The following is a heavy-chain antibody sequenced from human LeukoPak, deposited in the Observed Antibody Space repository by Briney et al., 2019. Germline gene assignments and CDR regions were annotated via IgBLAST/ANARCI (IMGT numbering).Heavy chain of an antibody. CDR2: IYYIGST. D-gene: IGHD6-19*01. CDR3: ARQKDSGWAYYFDY. Sequence: SETLSLTCTVSGSSISTYYWSWVRQPPGKGLEWIGYIYYIGSTNYNPSLDSRVRISIDRSKNQFSLKLSSVTAADTAVYYCARQKDSGWAYYFDYWGQGALVTVSS. J-gene: IGHJ4*02. CDR1: GSSISTYY. V-gene: IGHV4-59*08.